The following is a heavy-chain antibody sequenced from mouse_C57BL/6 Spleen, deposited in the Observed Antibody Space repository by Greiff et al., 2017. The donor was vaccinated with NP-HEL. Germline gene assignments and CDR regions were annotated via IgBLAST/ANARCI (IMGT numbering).Heavy chain of an antibody. V-gene: IGHV1-22*01. Sequence: VQLQQSGPELVKPGASVKMSCKASGYTFTDYNMHWVKQSHGKSLEWIGYINPNNGGTSYNQKFKGKATLTVNKSSSTAYMELRSLTSEDSAVYYCARDYYGRKTWFAYWGQGTLVTVSS. CDR2: INPNNGGT. CDR1: GYTFTDYN. CDR3: ARDYYGRKTWFAY. D-gene: IGHD1-1*01. J-gene: IGHJ3*01.